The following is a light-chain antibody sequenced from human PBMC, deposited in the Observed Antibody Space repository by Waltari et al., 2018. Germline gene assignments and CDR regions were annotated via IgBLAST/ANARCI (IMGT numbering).Light chain of an antibody. CDR3: QTGGHGSWV. V-gene: IGLV4-69*01. CDR2: INSDGSH. Sequence: QLVLTQSPSASASLGASVKLTCTLSSGYSSNLVAWHQQQPEKGPRYLMKINSDGSHNKGDEIPDRFSGSSSGAERYLTISSVQPEDEADYYCQTGGHGSWVFGGGTTLTVL. J-gene: IGLJ3*02. CDR1: SGYSSNL.